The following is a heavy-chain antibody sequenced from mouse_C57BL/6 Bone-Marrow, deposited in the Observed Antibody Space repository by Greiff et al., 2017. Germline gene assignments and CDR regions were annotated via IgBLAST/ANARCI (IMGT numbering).Heavy chain of an antibody. Sequence: EVKLVESGGDLVKPGGSLKLSCAASGFTFSSYGMSWVRQTPDKRLEWVATISSGGSYTYYPDSVKGRFTISRDTAKNTLYLQMSSLKAEDTAMYYCARRTGKDYFDYWGQGTTLTVSS. V-gene: IGHV5-6*02. CDR3: ARRTGKDYFDY. CDR2: ISSGGSYT. J-gene: IGHJ2*01. D-gene: IGHD4-1*01. CDR1: GFTFSSYG.